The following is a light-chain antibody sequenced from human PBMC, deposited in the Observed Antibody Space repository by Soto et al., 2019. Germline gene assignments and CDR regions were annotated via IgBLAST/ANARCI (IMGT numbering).Light chain of an antibody. V-gene: IGLV2-14*01. CDR1: SGDIGSYNR. CDR3: SSYTNINTRACV. CDR2: EVT. Sequence: QSVLAQPASVSGSPGQSITISCTGTSGDIGSYNRVSWYQQHPGKAPKLIFYEVTDRPSGVPNRFSGSKSGNTASLTISGLQAEDEAEYYCSSYTNINTRACVFGTGTKVTVL. J-gene: IGLJ1*01.